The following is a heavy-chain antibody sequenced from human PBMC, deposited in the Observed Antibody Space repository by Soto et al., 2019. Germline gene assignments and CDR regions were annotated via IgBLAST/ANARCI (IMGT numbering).Heavy chain of an antibody. CDR2: IYYSGST. D-gene: IGHD3-16*01. CDR1: GGSISSYY. J-gene: IGHJ4*02. V-gene: IGHV4-59*01. Sequence: LALTCTVSGGSISSYYWSWIRQPPGKGLEWIGYIYYSGSTNYNPSLKSRVTISVDTSKNQFSLKLSSVTAADTAVYYCVRADYGDYMGYWGQGTLVTVSS. CDR3: VRADYGDYMGY.